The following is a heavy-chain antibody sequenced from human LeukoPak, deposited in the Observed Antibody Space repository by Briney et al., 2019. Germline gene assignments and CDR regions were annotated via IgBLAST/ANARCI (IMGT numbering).Heavy chain of an antibody. V-gene: IGHV1-8*01. CDR2: MSPASGNT. CDR1: GYTFTSYD. J-gene: IGHJ4*02. D-gene: IGHD7-27*01. Sequence: ASVKISCKASGYTFTSYDLNWVRRATGQGLEWMGWMSPASGNTGYAQEFQGRVTMTRDTSVSTAYMELNSLRSEDTAVYYCARGPPNWGFNSWGQGTLVTVSS. CDR3: ARGPPNWGFNS.